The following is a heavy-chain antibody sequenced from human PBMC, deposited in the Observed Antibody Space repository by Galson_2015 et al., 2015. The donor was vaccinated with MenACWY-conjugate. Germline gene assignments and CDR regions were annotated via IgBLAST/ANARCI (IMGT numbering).Heavy chain of an antibody. CDR2: ISPYNGQT. D-gene: IGHD3-10*01. CDR3: ARDLVRGVIAPLNY. J-gene: IGHJ4*02. V-gene: IGHV1-18*01. CDR1: GYTFRNYA. Sequence: CKASGYTFRNYAIHWVRQAPGQRLAWMGWISPYNGQTYYGQHSQGRVTMTTDTSTSTVYMELRSLRFDDTAMYYCARDLVRGVIAPLNYWGQGSLVTVSS.